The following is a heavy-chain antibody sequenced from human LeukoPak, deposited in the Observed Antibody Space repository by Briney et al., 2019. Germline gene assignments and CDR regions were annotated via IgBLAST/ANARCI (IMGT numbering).Heavy chain of an antibody. CDR3: ARGRWRYYDFWSGYWYFYY. D-gene: IGHD3-3*01. V-gene: IGHV4-34*01. CDR1: GGSFSGYY. CDR2: INHSGST. Sequence: SETLSLTCAVYGGSFSGYYCSWLRQPPGKGLEWSGEINHSGSTNYNPSLKSRVTISVDTSKNQSSLQLSSVTAADTAVYYCARGRWRYYDFWSGYWYFYYWGQGTLVTVSS. J-gene: IGHJ4*02.